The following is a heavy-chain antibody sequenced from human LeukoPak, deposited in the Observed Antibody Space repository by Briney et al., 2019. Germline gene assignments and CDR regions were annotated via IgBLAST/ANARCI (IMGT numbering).Heavy chain of an antibody. D-gene: IGHD3-10*01. J-gene: IGHJ4*02. CDR1: SGSISSYY. CDR3: ARGYGSGSYYNGDY. CDR2: IYTSGST. V-gene: IGHV4-4*07. Sequence: SETLSLTCTVSSGSISSYYWSWIRQPAGKGLEWIGRIYTSGSTNYNPSLKSRVTMSVDTSKNQFSLKLSSVTAADTAVYYCARGYGSGSYYNGDYWGQGTLVTVSS.